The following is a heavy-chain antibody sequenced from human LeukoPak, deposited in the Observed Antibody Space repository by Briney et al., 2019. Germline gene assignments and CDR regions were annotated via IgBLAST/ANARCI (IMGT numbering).Heavy chain of an antibody. V-gene: IGHV4-59*08. CDR3: ARRASGSYPDYFDY. D-gene: IGHD1-26*01. J-gene: IGHJ4*02. Sequence: SSETLSLTCTISGGSSSSYYWSWIRQPPGKGLEWIGYIHYSGSTNYNPSLKSRATISLDTSKNQVSLKLSSVTAADTAVYYCARRASGSYPDYFDYWGQGTLVTVSS. CDR2: IHYSGST. CDR1: GGSSSSYY.